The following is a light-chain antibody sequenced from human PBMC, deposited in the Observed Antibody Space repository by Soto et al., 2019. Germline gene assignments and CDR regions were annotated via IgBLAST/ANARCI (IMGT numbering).Light chain of an antibody. V-gene: IGKV3-11*01. CDR2: DAS. Sequence: EIVLTQSPATLSLSPGERATLSCRASQSVSSYFAWYQQKPGQAPRLLIYDASNRATGIPARFSGSGSGTDFTLTISSLEPEDFAVYYCQQRSNWPITFGQGTRLVIK. CDR1: QSVSSY. CDR3: QQRSNWPIT. J-gene: IGKJ5*01.